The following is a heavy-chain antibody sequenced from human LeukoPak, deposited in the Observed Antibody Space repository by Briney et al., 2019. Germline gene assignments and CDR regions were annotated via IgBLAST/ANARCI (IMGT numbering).Heavy chain of an antibody. CDR3: ARDHGYAYWFDP. D-gene: IGHD5-18*01. CDR2: ISSSSSYI. Sequence: GGSLRLSCAASGFTFSSYSMNWVRQAPGKGLEWVSSISSSSSYIYYADSVKGRFTISRDNAKNSLYLQMNSLRAEDTAVYYCARDHGYAYWFDPWGQGTLVTVSS. J-gene: IGHJ5*02. V-gene: IGHV3-21*01. CDR1: GFTFSSYS.